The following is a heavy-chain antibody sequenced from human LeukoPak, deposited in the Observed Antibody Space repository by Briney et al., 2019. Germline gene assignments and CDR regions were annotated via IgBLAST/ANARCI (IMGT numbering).Heavy chain of an antibody. CDR1: GGSISSYY. D-gene: IGHD5-18*01. J-gene: IGHJ5*02. Sequence: SETLSLTCTVAGGSISSYYWSWIRQPAGKGLEWIGRIYTSGSTSYNPSLQSRVTMSVDTSKKQFSLRVRSVTAADTAVYYWTRLDTSMDWFDPWGQGTLVTVSS. CDR3: TRLDTSMDWFDP. V-gene: IGHV4-4*07. CDR2: IYTSGST.